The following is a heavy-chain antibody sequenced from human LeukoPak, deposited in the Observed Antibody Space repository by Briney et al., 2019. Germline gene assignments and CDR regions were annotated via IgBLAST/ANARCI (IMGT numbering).Heavy chain of an antibody. CDR3: ARDLGYGDLTNYYYYYGMDV. CDR2: IIPIFGTA. CDR1: GGTFSSYA. D-gene: IGHD4-17*01. V-gene: IGHV1-69*13. Sequence: ASVKVSCKASGGTFSSYAISWVRQAPGQGREWMGGIIPIFGTANYAQKFQGRVTITADESTSTAYMELSSLRSEDTAVYYCARDLGYGDLTNYYYYYGMDVWGKGTKVTVSS. J-gene: IGHJ6*04.